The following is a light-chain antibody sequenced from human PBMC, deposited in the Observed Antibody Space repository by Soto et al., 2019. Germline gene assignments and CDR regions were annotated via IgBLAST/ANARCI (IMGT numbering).Light chain of an antibody. Sequence: EIVMTQSPDTLSVSPGERATLSCRASQSIRGSLAWYQQKPGQAPRLLIYGASNRATGIPDRFSGSGSGTDFTLTISRLEPEDFAVYYCQQYGSSGTFGQGTKVEIK. CDR3: QQYGSSGT. CDR2: GAS. J-gene: IGKJ1*01. CDR1: QSIRGS. V-gene: IGKV3-20*01.